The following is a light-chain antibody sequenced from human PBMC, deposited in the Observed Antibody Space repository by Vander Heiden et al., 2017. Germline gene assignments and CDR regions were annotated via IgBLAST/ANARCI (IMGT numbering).Light chain of an antibody. Sequence: SALTQPASVSGSPGQSLTLSCTGTSSDVGGYNYVSWFQQHPGKAPKLMIYDDRNRPAGVSNRVSGSKSGNTAALTISGLQAEDEADYYCNSYTSSSTLVFGGGTKLTVL. CDR3: NSYTSSSTLV. CDR1: SSDVGGYNY. J-gene: IGLJ2*01. CDR2: DDR. V-gene: IGLV2-14*03.